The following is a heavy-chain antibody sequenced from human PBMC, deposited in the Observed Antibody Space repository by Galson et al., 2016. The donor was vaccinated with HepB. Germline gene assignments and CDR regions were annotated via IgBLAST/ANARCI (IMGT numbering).Heavy chain of an antibody. D-gene: IGHD1-26*01. CDR3: ARGLRAGYYWSFDV. CDR1: GFSFNNHD. V-gene: IGHV3-13*01. CDR2: YVVAGNT. Sequence: SLRLSCAASGFSFNNHDMHWVRQSMGKGLEWVSGYVVAGNTYYTDSVKGRFTIAREDGENTLYLQMNSLRAGDTAVYHCARGLRAGYYWSFDVWGQGTTVTVSS. J-gene: IGHJ6*02.